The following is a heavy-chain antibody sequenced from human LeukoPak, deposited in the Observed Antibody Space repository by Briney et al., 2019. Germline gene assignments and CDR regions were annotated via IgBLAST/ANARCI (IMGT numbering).Heavy chain of an antibody. CDR3: AKGGGWLYYFDY. D-gene: IGHD6-19*01. Sequence: GGSLRLSCAASGFTFSSYGMHWVRQAPGKGLEWVAFIRYDGSNKYYADSVKGRFTNSRDNSKNTLYLQMNSLRAEDTAVYYCAKGGGWLYYFDYWGQGTLVTVSS. CDR1: GFTFSSYG. V-gene: IGHV3-30*02. J-gene: IGHJ4*02. CDR2: IRYDGSNK.